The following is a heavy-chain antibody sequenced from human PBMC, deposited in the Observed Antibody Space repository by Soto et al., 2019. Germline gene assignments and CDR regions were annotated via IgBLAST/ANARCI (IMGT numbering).Heavy chain of an antibody. CDR3: ARGLRLRCFGELPGWFDP. V-gene: IGHV4-34*01. CDR1: GGSFSGYY. J-gene: IGHJ5*02. D-gene: IGHD3-10*01. CDR2: INHSGST. Sequence: SETLSLTCAVYGGSFSGYYWSWIRQPPGKGLEWIGEINHSGSTNYNPSLKSRVTISVDTSKNQFYLKLSSVTAADTAVYYCARGLRLRCFGELPGWFDPWGQGKPVTVSS.